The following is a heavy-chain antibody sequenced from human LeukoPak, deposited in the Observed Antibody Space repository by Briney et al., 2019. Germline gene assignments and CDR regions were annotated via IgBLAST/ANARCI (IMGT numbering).Heavy chain of an antibody. CDR1: GGTFSSYA. CDR3: ARDNRPDYSNYGSWFDP. CDR2: IIPIFGTA. Sequence: ASVKVSCKASGGTFSSYAISWVRQAPGQGLEWMGGIIPIFGTANYAQKFQGRVTITADESTSTAYMELSSLRYEDTAVYYCARDNRPDYSNYGSWFDPWGQGTLVTVSS. D-gene: IGHD4-11*01. J-gene: IGHJ5*02. V-gene: IGHV1-69*13.